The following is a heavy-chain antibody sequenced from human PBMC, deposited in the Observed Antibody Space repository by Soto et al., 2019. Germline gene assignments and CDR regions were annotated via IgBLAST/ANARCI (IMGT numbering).Heavy chain of an antibody. CDR2: IYYSGST. V-gene: IGHV4-39*01. Sequence: SETLSLTCTVSGGSISSSSYYWGWIRQPPGKGLEWIGSIYYSGSTYYNPSLKSRVTISVDTSKNQFSLKLSSVTAADTAVYYCARQGGDYGGSYYFDYWGQGTLVTVSS. D-gene: IGHD4-17*01. CDR1: GGSISSSSYY. J-gene: IGHJ4*02. CDR3: ARQGGDYGGSYYFDY.